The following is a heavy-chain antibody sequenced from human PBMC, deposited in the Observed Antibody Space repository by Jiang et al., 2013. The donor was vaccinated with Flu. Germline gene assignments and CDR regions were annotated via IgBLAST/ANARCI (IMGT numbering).Heavy chain of an antibody. CDR2: INPGNGDT. V-gene: IGHV1-3*01. CDR3: ARSPAEQWLILQY. Sequence: GAEVKKPGASVKVSCKASGYTFTSFGIHWVRQAPGQRLEWMGWINPGNGDTKSSQKFQGRVTFTRDTSASTVYMDLTSLTSEDSAVYYCARSPAEQWLILQYWGQGTRVTVSA. CDR1: GYTFTSFG. D-gene: IGHD6-19*01. J-gene: IGHJ4*02.